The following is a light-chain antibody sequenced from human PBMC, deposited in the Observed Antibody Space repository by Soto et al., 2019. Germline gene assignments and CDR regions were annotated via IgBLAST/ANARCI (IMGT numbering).Light chain of an antibody. J-gene: IGLJ1*01. CDR3: CSYAGSYTRV. CDR2: DVS. CDR1: SSDVGGYNY. Sequence: QSALTQPRSVSGSPGQSVTISCTGTSSDVGGYNYVSWYQQHPGKAPKLMIYDVSKRPSGVPDRFSGSKSGNTASLTISGLQAEDEAAYDCCSYAGSYTRVFGTGTKVTVL. V-gene: IGLV2-11*01.